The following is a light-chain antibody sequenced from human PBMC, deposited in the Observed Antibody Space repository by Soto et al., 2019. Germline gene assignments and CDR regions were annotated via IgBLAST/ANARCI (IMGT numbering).Light chain of an antibody. CDR3: QQLNSYPRT. J-gene: IGKJ1*01. Sequence: DIPFTQSPSFLSASVGDRVTITCRASQGISTYLVWYQQKPGKAPKILIYGASTLQSGVPSRFTGSGSGTEFTLTISSLQPDDFATYYCQQLNSYPRTFGQGTKVDIK. CDR1: QGISTY. CDR2: GAS. V-gene: IGKV1-9*01.